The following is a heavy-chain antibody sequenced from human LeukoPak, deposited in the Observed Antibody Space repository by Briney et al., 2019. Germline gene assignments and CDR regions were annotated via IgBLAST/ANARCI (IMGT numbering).Heavy chain of an antibody. CDR3: ARDVPAYYYDSSGYTDAFDI. CDR1: GFTVSSNY. CDR2: IFSDGST. J-gene: IGHJ3*02. Sequence: PGGSLRLSCAASGFTVSSNYMNWVRQAPGKGLQWVSIIFSDGSTYYAGSVKGRFTISRDNSKNTLHLQMNSLRAEDTAVYYCARDVPAYYYDSSGYTDAFDIWGQGTMVTVSS. V-gene: IGHV3-66*01. D-gene: IGHD3-22*01.